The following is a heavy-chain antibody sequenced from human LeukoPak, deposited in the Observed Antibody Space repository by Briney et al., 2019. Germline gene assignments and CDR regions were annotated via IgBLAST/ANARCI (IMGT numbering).Heavy chain of an antibody. J-gene: IGHJ5*02. CDR3: ARGRDSYTNSYRFDP. D-gene: IGHD6-6*01. CDR1: GGSISSFF. V-gene: IGHV4-59*01. Sequence: KPSETLSLTCTGSGGSISSFFWNWIRQPPGKGLGWIGYIHYSGSTNYNSSLKSRVTISVDTSKNQFSLKLRSVTAADTAVYYCARGRDSYTNSYRFDPCGQGTLVTVSS. CDR2: IHYSGST.